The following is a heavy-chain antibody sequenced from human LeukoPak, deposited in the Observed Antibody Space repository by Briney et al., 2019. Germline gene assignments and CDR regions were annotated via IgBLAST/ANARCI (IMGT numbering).Heavy chain of an antibody. J-gene: IGHJ4*02. Sequence: ASVKVSCKASGYTFPSYAVNWVRQATGQGLEWMGWMNPSNGNTGFAQKFQGRLTMTRDTSISTAYMELSSLTSEDTAVYFCARGSSEEMATIAYWDQGTLVTVSS. CDR2: MNPSNGNT. CDR1: GYTFPSYA. CDR3: ARGSSEEMATIAY. V-gene: IGHV1-8*01. D-gene: IGHD5-24*01.